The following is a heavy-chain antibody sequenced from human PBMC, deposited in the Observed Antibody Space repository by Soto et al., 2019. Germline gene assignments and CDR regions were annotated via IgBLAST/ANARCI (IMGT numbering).Heavy chain of an antibody. CDR1: GDSVSSNSVG. CDR2: TYYRSKWFN. Sequence: SQTLSLTCDISGDSVSSNSVGWNWVRQSPSSGLEWLGRTYYRSKWFNDSAPSVKSRIIINPDTSKNQLSLQLNSVTPEDTAVYYCARSAKGGAFDIWAQGTMVTVSS. CDR3: ARSAKGGAFDI. J-gene: IGHJ3*02. D-gene: IGHD3-16*01. V-gene: IGHV6-1*01.